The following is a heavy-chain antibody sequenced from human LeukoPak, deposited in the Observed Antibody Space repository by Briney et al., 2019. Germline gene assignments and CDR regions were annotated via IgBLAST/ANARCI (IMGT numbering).Heavy chain of an antibody. CDR2: INHSGST. CDR3: ARVRRGESSSWTDYYYMDV. V-gene: IGHV4-34*01. CDR1: GGSFSGYY. J-gene: IGHJ6*03. Sequence: SETLSLTCAVYGGSFSGYYWSWIRQPPGKGLEWIGEINHSGSTNYNPSLKSRVTISVDTSKNQFSLKLSSVTAADTAVYYCARVRRGESSSWTDYYYMDVWGKGTTVTVSS. D-gene: IGHD6-13*01.